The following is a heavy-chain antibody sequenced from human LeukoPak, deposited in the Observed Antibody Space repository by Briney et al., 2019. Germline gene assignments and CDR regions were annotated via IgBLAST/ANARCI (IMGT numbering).Heavy chain of an antibody. Sequence: PSETLSLTCAVYGGSFSGYYWSWIRQPPGKGLEWVSGLSDGGGYTYNADSVKGRFTISRDNSKQTLYLQMHSLRDEDTAIYYCTRGYNSAWEGFDYWGQGTRVTVSS. D-gene: IGHD6-25*01. CDR1: GGSFSGYY. V-gene: IGHV3-23*01. J-gene: IGHJ4*02. CDR2: LSDGGGYT. CDR3: TRGYNSAWEGFDY.